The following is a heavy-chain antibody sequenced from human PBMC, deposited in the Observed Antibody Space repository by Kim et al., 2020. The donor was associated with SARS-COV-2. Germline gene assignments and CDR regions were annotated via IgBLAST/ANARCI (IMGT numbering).Heavy chain of an antibody. CDR2: ILPSLVFT. CDR1: GYTFTDYF. CDR3: ATLRRDGSKNVLGY. J-gene: IGHJ4*02. Sequence: ASVKVSCKASGYTFTDYFMHWARQAPGQGLEFMGLILPSLVFTNYAQKFQGRVTMTRDTSINTACMELSSLPSDDTAVYYCATLRRDGSKNVLGYWGQGTLVTVSS. D-gene: IGHD2-21*01. V-gene: IGHV1-2*02.